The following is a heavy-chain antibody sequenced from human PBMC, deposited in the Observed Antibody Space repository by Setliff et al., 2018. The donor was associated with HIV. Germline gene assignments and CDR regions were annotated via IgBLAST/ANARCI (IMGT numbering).Heavy chain of an antibody. D-gene: IGHD3-9*01. CDR2: IDWDGNK. CDR3: ARMRYFDWIMIDN. V-gene: IGHV2-70*04. Sequence: SGPAGEPTQTLTLTCTFSGFSLNTPGMRVSWIRQPPGKALEWLARIDWDGNKFYSTSLKTRLTISKDASKNQVVLTMTNMDLVDTATYYCARMRYFDWIMIDNWGQGTLVTVS. J-gene: IGHJ4*02. CDR1: GFSLNTPGMR.